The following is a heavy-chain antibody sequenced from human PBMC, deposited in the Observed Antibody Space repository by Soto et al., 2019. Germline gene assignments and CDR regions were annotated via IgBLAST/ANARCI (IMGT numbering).Heavy chain of an antibody. CDR1: GFSLSTSGVG. Sequence: QITLKESGPTLVKPTQTLTLTCTFSGFSLSTSGVGVGWIRQPPGKALEWLALIYWDDDKRYSPSLKSRVTITKDTSKNQVVVTVTNMDPVDTATYYCAHRLSSGWPWNWGAFDIWGQGTVVTVSS. D-gene: IGHD6-19*01. V-gene: IGHV2-5*02. CDR2: IYWDDDK. J-gene: IGHJ3*02. CDR3: AHRLSSGWPWNWGAFDI.